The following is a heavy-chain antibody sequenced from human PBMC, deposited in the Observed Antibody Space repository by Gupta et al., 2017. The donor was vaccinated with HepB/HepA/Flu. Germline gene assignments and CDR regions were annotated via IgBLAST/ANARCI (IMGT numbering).Heavy chain of an antibody. V-gene: IGHV3-21*01. Sequence: EVQLVESGGGLVKPGGSLRLSCAASGFTFSSYSMNWVRQAPGKGLEWVSSISSSSSYIYYADSVKGRFTISRDNAKNSLYLQMNSLRAEDTAVYYCASYSSGYFAFDIWGQGTMVTVSS. CDR1: GFTFSSYS. CDR3: ASYSSGYFAFDI. CDR2: ISSSSSYI. D-gene: IGHD3-22*01. J-gene: IGHJ3*02.